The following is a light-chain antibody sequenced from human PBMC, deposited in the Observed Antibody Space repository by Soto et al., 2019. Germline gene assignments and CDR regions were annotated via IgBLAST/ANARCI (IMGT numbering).Light chain of an antibody. Sequence: EIVMTQSPATLSLSPGERATLSCRASQSVSSNLAWYQQKPGQAPRLLIYGASTRAAGIPARFSGSGSGTEFTLTISSLQSEDSAIYYCQQYNNWPSWTFGQGTKVDIK. J-gene: IGKJ1*01. V-gene: IGKV3-15*01. CDR3: QQYNNWPSWT. CDR1: QSVSSN. CDR2: GAS.